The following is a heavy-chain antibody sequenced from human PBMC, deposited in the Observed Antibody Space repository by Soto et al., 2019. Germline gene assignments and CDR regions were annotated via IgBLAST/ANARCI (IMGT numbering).Heavy chain of an antibody. CDR3: AKDDFTDRGDDYFDY. Sequence: GSLRLSCAASGFSFTNFAMSWVRQAPGKGLEWVAGIGASGDITWYADSVKGRLSISRDNSKDTLYLQLNSLRFEDTAVYYCAKDDFTDRGDDYFDYWGPGTLVTVSS. V-gene: IGHV3-23*01. J-gene: IGHJ4*02. CDR2: IGASGDIT. CDR1: GFSFTNFA. D-gene: IGHD2-21*02.